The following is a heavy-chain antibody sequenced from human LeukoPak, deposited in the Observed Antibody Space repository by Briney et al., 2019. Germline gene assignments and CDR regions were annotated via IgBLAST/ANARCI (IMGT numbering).Heavy chain of an antibody. CDR3: ARALAAAGTGLGY. V-gene: IGHV4-59*11. CDR1: GGSISSHY. Sequence: PSETLSLTCTVSGGSISSHYWSWIRQPPGKGLEWIGYIYYSGSTNYNPSLKSRVTISVDTSKNQFSLKLSSVTAADTAVYYCARALAAAGTGLGYWGQGTLVTVSS. J-gene: IGHJ4*02. D-gene: IGHD6-13*01. CDR2: IYYSGST.